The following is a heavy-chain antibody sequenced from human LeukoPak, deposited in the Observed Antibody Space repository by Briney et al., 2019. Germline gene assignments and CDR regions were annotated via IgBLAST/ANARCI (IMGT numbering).Heavy chain of an antibody. CDR3: ARGGAIFGVVTLKY. Sequence: PSETLSLTCTVSGGSISGYYWNWIRQPPGKGLEWIGYIYYSGSTNYNPSLKSRVTMSLDTSKNQFSLKLSSVTAADTAVYYCARGGAIFGVVTLKYWGQGTLVTVSS. D-gene: IGHD3-3*01. J-gene: IGHJ4*02. CDR1: GGSISGYY. V-gene: IGHV4-59*01. CDR2: IYYSGST.